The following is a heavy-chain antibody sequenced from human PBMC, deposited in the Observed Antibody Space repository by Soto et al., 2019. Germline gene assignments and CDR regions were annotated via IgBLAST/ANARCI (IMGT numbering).Heavy chain of an antibody. CDR2: ISSSGSTI. V-gene: IGHV3-11*01. CDR3: AREHDSSGYYYGDI. J-gene: IGHJ3*02. D-gene: IGHD3-22*01. CDR1: GFTFSDYY. Sequence: GGSLRLSCAASGFTFSDYYVSWIRQAPGKGLEWVSYISSSGSTIYYADSVKGRFTISRDNAKNSLYLQMNSLRAEDTAVYYCAREHDSSGYYYGDIWGQGTMVTVSS.